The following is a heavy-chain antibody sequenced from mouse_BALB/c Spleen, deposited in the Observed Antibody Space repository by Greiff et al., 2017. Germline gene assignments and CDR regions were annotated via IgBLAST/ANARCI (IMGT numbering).Heavy chain of an antibody. CDR1: GFTFSSFG. J-gene: IGHJ4*01. CDR3: ARWYYAMDD. V-gene: IGHV5-17*02. CDR2: ISSGSSTI. Sequence: EVKVVESGGGLVQPGGSRKLSCAASGFTFSSFGMHWVRQAPEKGLEWVAYISSGSSTIYYADTVKGRFTISRDNPKNTLFLQMTSLRSEDTAMYYCARWYYAMDDWGQGTSVTVAA.